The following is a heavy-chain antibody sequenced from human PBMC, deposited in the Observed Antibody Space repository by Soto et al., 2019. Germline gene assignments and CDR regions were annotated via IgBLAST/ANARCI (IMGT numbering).Heavy chain of an antibody. D-gene: IGHD2-2*01. CDR1: GGTFSSYA. CDR3: ARVGCTSCYWVNWFDP. Sequence: SVKVSCKASGGTFSSYAISWVRQAPGQGLEWMGGIIPIFGTANYAQKFQGRVTITADGSTSTAYMELSSLRSEDTAVYYCARVGCTSCYWVNWFDPWGQGTLVTVSS. CDR2: IIPIFGTA. V-gene: IGHV1-69*13. J-gene: IGHJ5*02.